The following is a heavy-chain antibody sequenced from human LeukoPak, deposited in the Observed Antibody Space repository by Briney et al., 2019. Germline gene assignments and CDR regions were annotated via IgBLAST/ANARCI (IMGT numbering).Heavy chain of an antibody. CDR2: INHSGST. CDR1: GGSFSGYY. D-gene: IGHD4-17*01. Sequence: PSETLSLTCAVYGGSFSGYYWSWIRQPPGKGLEWIGEINHSGSTNYNPSLKSRVTISVDKSKNQFSLKLSSVTAADTAVYYCARVRMTTVTTTAFDYWGQGTLVTVSS. J-gene: IGHJ4*02. CDR3: ARVRMTTVTTTAFDY. V-gene: IGHV4-34*01.